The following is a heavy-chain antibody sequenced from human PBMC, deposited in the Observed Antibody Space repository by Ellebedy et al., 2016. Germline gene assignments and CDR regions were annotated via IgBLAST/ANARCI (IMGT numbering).Heavy chain of an antibody. CDR1: GYTFTSYY. J-gene: IGHJ5*02. D-gene: IGHD4-23*01. Sequence: ASVKVSXKASGYTFTSYYMHWVRQAPGQGLEWMGGSNNINHAQKFQGRVTMTTDTSTSTAYMELRSLRFDDTAVYYCARDTRDGVGTSGAFYDPWGQGTLVTVS. CDR3: ARDTRDGVGTSGAFYDP. CDR2: SNNI. V-gene: IGHV1-2*02.